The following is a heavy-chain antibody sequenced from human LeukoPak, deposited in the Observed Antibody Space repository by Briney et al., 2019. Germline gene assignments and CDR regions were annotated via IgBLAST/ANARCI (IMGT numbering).Heavy chain of an antibody. D-gene: IGHD4-17*01. J-gene: IGHJ4*02. CDR2: ISGSGGST. V-gene: IGHV3-23*01. CDR1: GFTFSSNA. Sequence: GGSLRLSCAASGFTFSSNAMSWVRQAPGKGLEWVSAISGSGGSTYYADSVKGRFTISRDNSKNTLYLQMNSLRAEDTAVYYCAKDSRLRGNYFGYWGQGTLVTVSS. CDR3: AKDSRLRGNYFGY.